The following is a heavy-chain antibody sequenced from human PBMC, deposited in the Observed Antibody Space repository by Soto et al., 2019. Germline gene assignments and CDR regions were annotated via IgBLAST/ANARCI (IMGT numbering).Heavy chain of an antibody. CDR1: GFDFSTYW. CDR2: IDDDGSST. Sequence: EAQLVESGGGLVQPGGSLRVSCAASGFDFSTYWMHWVRQAPGKGLEWVSRIDDDGSSTRYADSVKGRFTISRDNAKNMVYLEMNSRTTEDTAVYYCARRLELPLGASHYYYGMDVWGQGTTVTVSS. D-gene: IGHD1-7*01. CDR3: ARRLELPLGASHYYYGMDV. V-gene: IGHV3-74*01. J-gene: IGHJ6*02.